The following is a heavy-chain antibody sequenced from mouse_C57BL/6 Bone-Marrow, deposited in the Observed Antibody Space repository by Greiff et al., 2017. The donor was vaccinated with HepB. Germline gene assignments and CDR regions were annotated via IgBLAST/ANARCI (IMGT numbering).Heavy chain of an antibody. V-gene: IGHV5-17*01. Sequence: EVMLVESGGGLVKPGGSLKLSCAASGFTFSDYCMHWVRQAPEKGLEWVAYISSGSSTIYYADTVKGRFTISRDNAKNTLFLQMTRLRSEDTAMYYGARGGTTVVARYAMEYWGQGTSVTVSS. D-gene: IGHD1-1*01. CDR1: GFTFSDYC. CDR2: ISSGSSTI. CDR3: ARGGTTVVARYAMEY. J-gene: IGHJ4*01.